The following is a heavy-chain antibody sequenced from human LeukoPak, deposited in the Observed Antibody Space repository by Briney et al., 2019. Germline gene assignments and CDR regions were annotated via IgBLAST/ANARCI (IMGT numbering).Heavy chain of an antibody. Sequence: GASVTVSCKAFGGTFSSYAISWVRQAPGQGLEWMGGIIPIFGTANYAQKLQGRVTITTDESTSTAYMELSSLRSEDTAVYFCARCGVLGDFDYWGQGTLVAVSS. CDR2: IIPIFGTA. CDR1: GGTFSSYA. CDR3: ARCGVLGDFDY. V-gene: IGHV1-69*05. J-gene: IGHJ4*02. D-gene: IGHD3-10*02.